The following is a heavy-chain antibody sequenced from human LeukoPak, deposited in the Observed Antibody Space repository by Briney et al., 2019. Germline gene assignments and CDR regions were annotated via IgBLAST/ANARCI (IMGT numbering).Heavy chain of an antibody. CDR2: IYYSGDT. CDR1: GGSISSSSYF. J-gene: IGHJ4*02. Sequence: PSETLSLTCNVSGGSISSSSYFWGWIRQPPGKGLEWIGSIYYSGDTYYNPSLKSRVTISVDTSKNQFSLKLNSVTAADTAVFYCARQNGGYSAYDLSTCDSWGQGALVTVSS. V-gene: IGHV4-39*01. CDR3: ARQNGGYSAYDLSTCDS. D-gene: IGHD5-12*01.